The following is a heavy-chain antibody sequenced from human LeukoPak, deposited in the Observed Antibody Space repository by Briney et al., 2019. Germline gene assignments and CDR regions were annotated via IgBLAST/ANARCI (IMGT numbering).Heavy chain of an antibody. J-gene: IGHJ3*02. CDR2: IKSKTDGGTT. CDR1: GFTFSNAW. Sequence: PGGSLRLSCAASGFTFSNAWMSWVRQAPGKGLEWVGRIKSKTDGGTTDYAAPVKGRFTISRDDSKNTLYLQMNSLKTEDTAVYYCTTDLFVRHYWAFDIWGQGTMVTVSS. CDR3: TTDLFVRHYWAFDI. V-gene: IGHV3-15*01. D-gene: IGHD3-10*02.